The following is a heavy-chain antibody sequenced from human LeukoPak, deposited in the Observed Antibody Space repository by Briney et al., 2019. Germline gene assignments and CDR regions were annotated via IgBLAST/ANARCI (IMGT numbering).Heavy chain of an antibody. Sequence: SETLSLTCAVYGGSFSGSYWSWIRQSPGKGLEWIGEIIHSGSTTYNPSLKSRVTISIDTSKNQFSLKLSSVTAADTAVYYCARGLEDYDILTGYSLWGQGTLVTVSS. V-gene: IGHV4-34*01. J-gene: IGHJ4*02. CDR3: ARGLEDYDILTGYSL. D-gene: IGHD3-9*01. CDR2: IIHSGST. CDR1: GGSFSGSY.